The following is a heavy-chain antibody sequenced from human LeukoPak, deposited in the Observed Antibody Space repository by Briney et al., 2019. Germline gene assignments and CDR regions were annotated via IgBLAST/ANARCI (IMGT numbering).Heavy chain of an antibody. V-gene: IGHV4-34*01. D-gene: IGHD2-2*01. CDR3: ARGRTGAAALDF. Sequence: PSETLSLTCAVYGGSFSGYYWNWIRQPPGKGLEWIGEINQSGSATYNPSLKSRVTISVDTSKNQFSLKLTSVSAADTAVYHCARGRTGAAALDFWGPGTLVTVSS. CDR2: INQSGSA. J-gene: IGHJ4*02. CDR1: GGSFSGYY.